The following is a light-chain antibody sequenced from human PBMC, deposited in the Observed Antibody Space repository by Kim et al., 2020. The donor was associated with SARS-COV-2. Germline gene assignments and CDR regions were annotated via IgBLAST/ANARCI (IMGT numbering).Light chain of an antibody. CDR3: SSYTIRNYS. J-gene: IGLJ1*01. CDR2: DVS. Sequence: QSALTQPASVSGSPGQSITISCTGTSSDAGAYTYVSWYQQHPGKAPKLMISDVSNRPSGVSNRFSGSKSGNTASLTISGLQAEDEADYYCSSYTIRNYSFRPGIRVTGL. V-gene: IGLV2-14*03. CDR1: SSDAGAYTY.